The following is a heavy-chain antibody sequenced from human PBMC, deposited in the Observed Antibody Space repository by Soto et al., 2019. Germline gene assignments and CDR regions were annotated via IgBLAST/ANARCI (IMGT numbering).Heavy chain of an antibody. CDR3: ATAAITMVRGVSWWFDP. J-gene: IGHJ5*02. V-gene: IGHV1-24*01. Sequence: ASVKVSCKVSGYTLTELSMHWVRQAPGKGLEWMGGFDPEDGETIYAQKFQGRVTMTEDTSTDTAYMELSSLRSEDTAVYYCATAAITMVRGVSWWFDPWGQGTLVTVSS. D-gene: IGHD3-10*01. CDR2: FDPEDGET. CDR1: GYTLTELS.